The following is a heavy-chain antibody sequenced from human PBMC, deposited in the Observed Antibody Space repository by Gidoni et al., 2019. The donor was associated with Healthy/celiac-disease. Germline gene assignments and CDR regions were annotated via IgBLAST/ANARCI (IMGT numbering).Heavy chain of an antibody. CDR3: ASHMITFGGVIVTRKYFDY. CDR1: GRSLRGYY. J-gene: IGHJ4*02. V-gene: IGHV4-34*01. D-gene: IGHD3-16*02. Sequence: QVQLQQWGAGLLKPSETLSLTCAVYGRSLRGYYWSWSRQPPGKGLKWIGEINHSGSTNYNPSLKSRVTISVDTSKNQFSLKLSSVTAADTAVYYCASHMITFGGVIVTRKYFDYWGQGTLVTVSS. CDR2: INHSGST.